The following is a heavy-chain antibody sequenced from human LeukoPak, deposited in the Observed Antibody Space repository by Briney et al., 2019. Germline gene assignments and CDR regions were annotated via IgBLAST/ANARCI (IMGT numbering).Heavy chain of an antibody. D-gene: IGHD6-6*01. CDR1: GYTFTSYA. Sequence: ASVKVSCKASGYTFTSYAMHWVRQAPGQRLEWMGWINAGNGNIRYPQKFQGRVTITRDTSASAAYMDLSSLRSEDTAVHYCARAPGPEFSSSSLSFDYWGQGTLVTVSS. J-gene: IGHJ4*02. V-gene: IGHV1-3*01. CDR2: INAGNGNI. CDR3: ARAPGPEFSSSSLSFDY.